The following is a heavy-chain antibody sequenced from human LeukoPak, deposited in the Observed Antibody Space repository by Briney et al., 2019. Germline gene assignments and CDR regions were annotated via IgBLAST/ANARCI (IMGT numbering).Heavy chain of an antibody. CDR1: GYTFTSYG. CDR3: ARSSLAVAGSVFDY. Sequence: ASVKVSCKASGYTFTSYGISWVRQAPGQGLEWMGWISTYNGNTHYAQKLQGRVTMTTDTSTSTAYMELWSLRSDDTAVYYCARSSLAVAGSVFDYWGQGTLVTVSS. CDR2: ISTYNGNT. D-gene: IGHD6-19*01. J-gene: IGHJ4*02. V-gene: IGHV1-18*01.